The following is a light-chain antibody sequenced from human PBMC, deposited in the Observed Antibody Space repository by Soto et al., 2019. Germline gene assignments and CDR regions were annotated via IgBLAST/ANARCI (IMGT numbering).Light chain of an antibody. CDR2: AAS. V-gene: IGKV1-39*01. CDR1: QIISNY. J-gene: IGKJ5*01. CDR3: QQYNNWPPIT. Sequence: DIQITHSPSSLYESVVDRVTRTLLASQIISNYLNWYQQRPGRAPKVLLFAASSLQSGVLSRFSGSGSGTEFTLTIRSLQSEDFAVYYCQQYNNWPPITFGQGKRREIK.